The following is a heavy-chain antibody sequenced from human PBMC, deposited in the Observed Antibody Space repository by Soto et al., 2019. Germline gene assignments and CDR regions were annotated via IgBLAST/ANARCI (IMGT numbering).Heavy chain of an antibody. CDR1: GFTISNAW. J-gene: IGHJ4*02. CDR3: TTDSSYSFEWFGEPTTFF. Sequence: GWSLRLSCAVSGFTISNAWMSRVRQAPGKGLEWVGRIKSKSDGGTTDYAAPVKGRFTISRDDSKNTLYLQMNSLKTEDTAVYYCTTDSSYSFEWFGEPTTFFWGQGTLVTVSS. D-gene: IGHD3-10*01. CDR2: IKSKSDGGTT. V-gene: IGHV3-15*01.